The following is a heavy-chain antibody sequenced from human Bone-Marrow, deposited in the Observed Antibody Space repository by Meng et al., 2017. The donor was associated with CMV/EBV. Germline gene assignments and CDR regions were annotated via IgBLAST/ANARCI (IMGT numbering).Heavy chain of an antibody. CDR3: AQIADIVVVKGAFDI. CDR2: ISYDGSNK. V-gene: IGHV3-30-3*01. Sequence: GESLKISCAASGFTFSSYAMHWVRQAPGKGLEWVAVISYDGSNKYYADSVKGRFTISRANSKNTMYLQMTSLRAEDTAVYYWAQIADIVVVKGAFDIWGQGTMVTVSS. CDR1: GFTFSSYA. J-gene: IGHJ3*02. D-gene: IGHD2-2*01.